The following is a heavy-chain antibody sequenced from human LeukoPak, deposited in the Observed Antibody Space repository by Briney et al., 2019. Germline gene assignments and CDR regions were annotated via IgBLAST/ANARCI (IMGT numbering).Heavy chain of an antibody. D-gene: IGHD6-13*01. Sequence: ASVKVSCKASGYTFTGDYMHWVRQAPGQGLEWMGWINPNSGGTNYAQKFQGRVTMTRDTSISTAYMELSRLRSDDTAVYYCARAEAAAATWFDYWGQGTLVTVSS. CDR1: GYTFTGDY. J-gene: IGHJ4*02. CDR2: INPNSGGT. CDR3: ARAEAAAATWFDY. V-gene: IGHV1-2*02.